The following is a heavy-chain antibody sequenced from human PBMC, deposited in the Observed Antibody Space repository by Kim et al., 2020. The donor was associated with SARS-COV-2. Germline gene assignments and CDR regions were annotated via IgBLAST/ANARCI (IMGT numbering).Heavy chain of an antibody. CDR1: GFSVSGHW. J-gene: IGHJ4*02. CDR2: IKEDGSEK. D-gene: IGHD3-10*01. CDR3: ARDGVFRGSDN. Sequence: GGSLRLSCAASGFSVSGHWMSWVRQAPGKGLEWVANIKEDGSEKHYVDSVKGRFTISKDNVKNSLYLQMNSLRVEDTAVYYCARDGVFRGSDNWGQGTLV. V-gene: IGHV3-7*01.